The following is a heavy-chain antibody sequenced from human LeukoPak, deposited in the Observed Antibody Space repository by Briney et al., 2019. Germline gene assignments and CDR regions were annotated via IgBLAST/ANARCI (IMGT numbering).Heavy chain of an antibody. D-gene: IGHD6-13*01. CDR1: GGTFSSYA. CDR2: IIPIFGTA. CDR3: ARVSIGVAAAGTSPLDY. V-gene: IGHV1-69*13. Sequence: ASVKVSCKASGGTFSSYAISWVRQAPGQGLEWMGGIIPIFGTANYAQKFQGRVTITADESTSTAYMELSSLRSEDTAVYYCARVSIGVAAAGTSPLDYWGQGTLVTVSS. J-gene: IGHJ4*02.